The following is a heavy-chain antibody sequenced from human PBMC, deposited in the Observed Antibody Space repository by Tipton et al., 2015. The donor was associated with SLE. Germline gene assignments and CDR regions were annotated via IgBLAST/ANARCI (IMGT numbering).Heavy chain of an antibody. Sequence: TLSLTCTVSDDSFSNFYYNWAWIRQPPGKGLEWIGSVSYRGSTDYNSSLKSRVSMFVGTSKNQFSLKLSSVTAADTAVYYCAREPVYYYYMDVWGKGTTVTVSS. J-gene: IGHJ6*03. V-gene: IGHV4-39*07. CDR1: DDSFSNFYYN. CDR3: AREPVYYYYMDV. CDR2: VSYRGST.